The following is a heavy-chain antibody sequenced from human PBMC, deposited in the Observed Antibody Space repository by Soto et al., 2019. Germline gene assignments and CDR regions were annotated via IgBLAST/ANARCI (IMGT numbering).Heavy chain of an antibody. CDR2: TYPGDSDT. CDR3: AASILYYGMDV. V-gene: IGHV5-51*01. J-gene: IGHJ6*02. Sequence: PXESLTISFTGSGYTFTNYWIGLVRQMPGKGLEWMGITYPGDSDTKYNPSFQGQVTISADKSITTTYLRWTSLKASDTAIYYCAASILYYGMDVWGQGTTVTVYS. CDR1: GYTFTNYW.